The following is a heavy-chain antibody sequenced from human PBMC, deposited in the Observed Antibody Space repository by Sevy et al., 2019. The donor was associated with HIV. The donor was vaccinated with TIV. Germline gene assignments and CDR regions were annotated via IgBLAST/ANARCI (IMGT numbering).Heavy chain of an antibody. D-gene: IGHD4-17*01. J-gene: IGHJ4*02. V-gene: IGHV3-11*01. CDR3: ARGTVDYVALFDY. CDR2: ISSSGSTI. CDR1: GFTISEYY. Sequence: GGSLRLSCAASGFTISEYYMSWIRQAPGKGLEWVSYISSSGSTIYYADSVKGRFTISRDNAKNSLYLQMNSLRAEDTAVYYCARGTVDYVALFDYWGQGTLVTVSS.